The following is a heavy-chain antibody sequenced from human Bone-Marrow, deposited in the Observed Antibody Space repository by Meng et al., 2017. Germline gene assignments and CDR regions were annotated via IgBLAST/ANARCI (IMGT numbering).Heavy chain of an antibody. CDR2: IFSGGTT. CDR3: ARDIR. Sequence: EVQLVESGGGLVQPGGSLRLSCAASGFTVSSNYMSWVRQAPGKGLEWVSVIFSGGTTYYADSVQGRFTISRGNSKNTLFLQMNSLRADDTAVYYCARDIRWGQGTLVTVSS. J-gene: IGHJ4*02. V-gene: IGHV3-66*02. CDR1: GFTVSSNY. D-gene: IGHD3-10*01.